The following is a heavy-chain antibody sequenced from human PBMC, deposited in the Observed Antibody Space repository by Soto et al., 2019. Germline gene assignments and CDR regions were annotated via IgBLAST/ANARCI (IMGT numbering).Heavy chain of an antibody. CDR2: ISGSGGST. V-gene: IGHV3-23*01. CDR3: AKDQAEGDTIFGVVITPFDY. D-gene: IGHD3-3*01. J-gene: IGHJ4*02. Sequence: EVQLLESGGGLVQPGGSLRLSCAASGFTFSSYAMSWVRQAPGKGLEWVSAISGSGGSTYYADSVKGRFTISRDNSKNTLYRQMNSLRAEDTAVYYCAKDQAEGDTIFGVVITPFDYWGQGTLVTVSS. CDR1: GFTFSSYA.